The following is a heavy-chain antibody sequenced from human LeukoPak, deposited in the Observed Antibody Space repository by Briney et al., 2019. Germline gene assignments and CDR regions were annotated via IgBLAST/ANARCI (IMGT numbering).Heavy chain of an antibody. V-gene: IGHV4-4*07. D-gene: IGHD3-3*01. CDR1: GGSISSYY. CDR3: ARDGGYDFWSGYYPDY. J-gene: IGHJ4*02. Sequence: PSETLSLTCTVSGGSISSYYWSWIRQPAGKGLEWIGRIYTSGSTNYNPSLKSRVTMSVDTSTNQFSLKLSSVTAADTAVYYCARDGGYDFWSGYYPDYWGQGTLVTVSS. CDR2: IYTSGST.